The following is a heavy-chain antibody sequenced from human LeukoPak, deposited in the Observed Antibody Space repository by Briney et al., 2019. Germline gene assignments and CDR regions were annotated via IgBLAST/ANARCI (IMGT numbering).Heavy chain of an antibody. V-gene: IGHV3-21*01. CDR2: ISSSSSYI. CDR3: AREYCSGGSCYSGTKALDY. J-gene: IGHJ4*02. Sequence: PGGSLRLSCAASGFTFSSYSMNWVRQAPGKGLEWVSSISSSSSYIYYADSVKGRFTISRDNSKNTLYLQMNSLRAEDTAVYYCAREYCSGGSCYSGTKALDYWGQGTLVTVSS. D-gene: IGHD2-15*01. CDR1: GFTFSSYS.